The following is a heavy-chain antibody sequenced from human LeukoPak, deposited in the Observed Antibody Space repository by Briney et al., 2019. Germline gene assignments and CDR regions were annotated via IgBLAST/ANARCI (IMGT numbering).Heavy chain of an antibody. D-gene: IGHD3-10*01. CDR2: IDPSDSYT. CDR1: GYSFTSYW. CDR3: ARGGITMVRGVNPNWFDP. V-gene: IGHV5-10-1*01. J-gene: IGHJ5*02. Sequence: GESLKISCKGSGYSFTSYWISWVRQMPGKGLEWMERIDPSDSYTNYSPSFQGHVTISADKSISTAYLQWSSLKASDTAMYSCARGGITMVRGVNPNWFDPWGQGTLVTVSS.